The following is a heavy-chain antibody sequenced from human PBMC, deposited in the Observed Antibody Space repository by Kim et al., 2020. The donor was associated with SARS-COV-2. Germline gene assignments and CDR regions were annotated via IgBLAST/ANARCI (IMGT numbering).Heavy chain of an antibody. D-gene: IGHD3-10*01. V-gene: IGHV3-48*02. CDR3: AREARRYGSGSYLIPEFVFGMDV. CDR1: GFTFSSYS. CDR2: ISSSSSTI. J-gene: IGHJ6*02. Sequence: GGSLRLSCAASGFTFSSYSMNWVRQAPGKGLEWVSYISSSSSTIYYADSVKGRFTISRDNAKNSLYLQMNSLRDEDTAVYYCAREARRYGSGSYLIPEFVFGMDVWGQGTTVTVSS.